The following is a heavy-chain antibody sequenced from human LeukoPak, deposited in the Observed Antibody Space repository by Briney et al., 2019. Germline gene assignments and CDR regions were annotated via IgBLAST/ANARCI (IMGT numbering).Heavy chain of an antibody. CDR1: GYTFTGYY. CDR2: INPNSGGT. V-gene: IGHV1-2*02. Sequence: ASMKVSCKASGYTFTGYYIHWVRQAPGQGLEWMGWINPNSGGTYYAQKFQGRVTMTRDTSISTAYMELSRLRSDDTAVYYCARDPGSSYSSSWYDYYYMDVWGKGTTVTISS. J-gene: IGHJ6*03. CDR3: ARDPGSSYSSSWYDYYYMDV. D-gene: IGHD6-13*01.